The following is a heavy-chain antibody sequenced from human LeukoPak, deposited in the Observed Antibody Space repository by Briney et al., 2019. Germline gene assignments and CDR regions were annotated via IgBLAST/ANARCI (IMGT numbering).Heavy chain of an antibody. Sequence: PSETLSLTCAVYGGSFGSYYWSWIRQPPGKGLEWIGEINHSGTTNYNPSLKSRVTISVDTSKNQFSLKLNSVTAADTAVYYCASRRAVAGRGDYFDYWGQGTLVTVSS. CDR2: INHSGTT. CDR1: GGSFGSYY. J-gene: IGHJ4*02. D-gene: IGHD6-19*01. V-gene: IGHV4-34*01. CDR3: ASRRAVAGRGDYFDY.